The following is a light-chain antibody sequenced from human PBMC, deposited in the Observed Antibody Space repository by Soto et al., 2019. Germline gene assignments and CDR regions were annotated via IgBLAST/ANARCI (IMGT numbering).Light chain of an antibody. CDR1: QSVLYSSNNKNY. CDR3: LQYYGTPWT. V-gene: IGKV4-1*01. J-gene: IGKJ1*01. Sequence: DIVMTQSPDSLAVSLGERATINCKSSQSVLYSSNNKNYLTWYQQKPGQPPKLLIYWASTRESGVPDRFSGSGSGTDFTLTISSLQAEDVAVYYCLQYYGTPWTFGHGTKVELK. CDR2: WAS.